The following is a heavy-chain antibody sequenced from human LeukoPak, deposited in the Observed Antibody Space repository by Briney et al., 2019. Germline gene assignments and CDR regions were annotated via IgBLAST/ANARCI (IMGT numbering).Heavy chain of an antibody. Sequence: GGSLRLSCAASGFTFSSYAMSWVRQAPGKGLEWVSAISGSGGSTYYADSVKGRFTISRDNSKNTLYLQMNSLRAEDTAVYYCAKAYDGTVAVAVFFDYWGQGTLVTVSS. J-gene: IGHJ4*02. V-gene: IGHV3-23*01. D-gene: IGHD6-19*01. CDR2: ISGSGGST. CDR3: AKAYDGTVAVAVFFDY. CDR1: GFTFSSYA.